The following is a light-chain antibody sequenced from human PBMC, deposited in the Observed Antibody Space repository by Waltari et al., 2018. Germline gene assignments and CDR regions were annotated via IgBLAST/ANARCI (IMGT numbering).Light chain of an antibody. CDR2: TNN. V-gene: IGLV1-44*01. CDR3: AAWDDRLNGVI. Sequence: QSVLTQTPSVSGTPGQRITISCSGNTSTIGRNSVHWYRQLPESAPKLLIYTNNQRLSGVPDRFSGSKSGTSASLDISGLRSEDEADYFCAAWDDRLNGVIFGGGTKLTVL. CDR1: TSTIGRNS. J-gene: IGLJ2*01.